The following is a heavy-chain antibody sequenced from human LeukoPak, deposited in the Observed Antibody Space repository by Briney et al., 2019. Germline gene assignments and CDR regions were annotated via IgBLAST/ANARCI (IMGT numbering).Heavy chain of an antibody. Sequence: QTGGSLRLSCAASGFTFSSYGMHWVRQAPGKGLEWVAVTSYDGSNKYYADSVKGRFTISRDNSKNTLYLQMNSLRPEDTAVYYCAKDPRRYSRTGGYFDYWGQGTLVTVSS. V-gene: IGHV3-30*18. CDR2: TSYDGSNK. J-gene: IGHJ4*02. D-gene: IGHD6-13*01. CDR1: GFTFSSYG. CDR3: AKDPRRYSRTGGYFDY.